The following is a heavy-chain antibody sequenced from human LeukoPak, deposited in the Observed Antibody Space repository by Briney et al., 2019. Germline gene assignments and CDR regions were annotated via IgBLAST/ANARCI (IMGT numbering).Heavy chain of an antibody. CDR1: GFTFSSYG. D-gene: IGHD3-22*01. CDR2: IWYDGSNK. Sequence: GRSLRLSCAAPGFTFSSYGMHWVRQAPGKGLEWVAVIWYDGSNKYYADSVKGRFTISRDNSKNTLNLQMNSLRAEDTAVYYCARDPGNSSGYYFDYWGQGTLVTVSS. J-gene: IGHJ4*02. V-gene: IGHV3-33*01. CDR3: ARDPGNSSGYYFDY.